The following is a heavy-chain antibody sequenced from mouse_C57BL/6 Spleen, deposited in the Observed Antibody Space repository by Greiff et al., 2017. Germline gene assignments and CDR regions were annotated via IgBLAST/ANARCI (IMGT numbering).Heavy chain of an antibody. J-gene: IGHJ4*01. D-gene: IGHD2-5*01. CDR2: IDPENGNT. CDR3: TTSYSNYDYAMDY. V-gene: IGHV14-4*01. CDR1: GFNIKDDY. Sequence: DVKLQESGAELVRPGASVKLSCTASGFNIKDDYMHWVKQRPEQGLEWIGWIDPENGNTEYDSKFKGKATITADTSSNTAYLHLSSLTSEDTAVYYCTTSYSNYDYAMDYWGQGTSVTVSS.